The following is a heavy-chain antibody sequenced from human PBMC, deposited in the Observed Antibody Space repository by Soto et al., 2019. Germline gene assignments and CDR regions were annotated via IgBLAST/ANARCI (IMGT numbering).Heavy chain of an antibody. D-gene: IGHD2-2*01. V-gene: IGHV4-31*03. J-gene: IGHJ6*02. CDR2: IYYSGST. CDR1: GGSISSGGYY. CDR3: ARDLGVPAAQAYGMDV. Sequence: QVQLQESGPGLVKPSQTLSLTCTVSGGSISSGGYYWSWIRQHPGTGLDWIGYIYYSGSTYYNPSLKSRDTISVDPSQNQFSLQLSSVTAADPAVYYCARDLGVPAAQAYGMDVWGQGTTVTVSS.